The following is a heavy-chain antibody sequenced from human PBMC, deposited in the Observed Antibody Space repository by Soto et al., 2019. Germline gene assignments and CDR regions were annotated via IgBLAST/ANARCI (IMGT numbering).Heavy chain of an antibody. V-gene: IGHV1-46*01. J-gene: IGHJ5*02. Sequence: QVQLVQSGAEVKRPGASVKVSCKAPGDTFTSYYLNWVRQAPGQGLEWMGVINPHGGSTKYAQKFKGRSTMTRDTSRSTVYMEMSSLRSDDTAIYYCARSSGGNFGIIIEGSNWFDPWGQGTLVTVSS. CDR2: INPHGGST. CDR3: ARSSGGNFGIIIEGSNWFDP. D-gene: IGHD3-3*01. CDR1: GDTFTSYY.